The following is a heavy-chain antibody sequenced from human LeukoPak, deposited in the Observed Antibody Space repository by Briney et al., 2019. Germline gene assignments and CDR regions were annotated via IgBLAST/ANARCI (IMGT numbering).Heavy chain of an antibody. CDR2: LSHSEYN. V-gene: IGHV4-39*02. CDR1: GGSVSSSIYN. CDR3: ARDSTTMDARWFDP. Sequence: SETLSLTCTVSGGSVSSSIYNWGWIRQSPGKRLEWIGSLSHSEYNNYNPSLKSRVTISVDTSKNQFSLTMKSATVADTALYYCARDSTTMDARWFDPWGQGILVTVSS. J-gene: IGHJ5*02. D-gene: IGHD1-1*01.